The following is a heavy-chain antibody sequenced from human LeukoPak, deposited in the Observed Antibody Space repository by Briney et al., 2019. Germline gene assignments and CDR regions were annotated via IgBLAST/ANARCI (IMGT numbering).Heavy chain of an antibody. CDR2: INPNSGGT. Sequence: GASVKVSCKPSGYTFSAYFMHWVRQAPGQGLEWMGWINPNSGGTNYAQKFQGRVTMTRDTSISTAYMELSRLRSDDTAVYYCARIVATDYFDYWGQGTLVTVSS. J-gene: IGHJ4*02. CDR3: ARIVATDYFDY. D-gene: IGHD5-12*01. V-gene: IGHV1-2*02. CDR1: GYTFSAYF.